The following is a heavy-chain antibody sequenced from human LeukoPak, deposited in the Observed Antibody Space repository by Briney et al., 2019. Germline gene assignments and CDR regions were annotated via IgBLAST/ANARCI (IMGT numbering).Heavy chain of an antibody. CDR1: GYTLTELS. Sequence: EASVKVSCKVSGYTLTELSMHWVRQAPGKGLEWMGGFDPEDGETPIFAQKFQGRVTMTEDTSTDTAYMELSSLRSEDTAVYYCATGTIYCSSCSDGYWGQGTLVTVSS. D-gene: IGHD2-2*01. CDR3: ATGTIYCSSCSDGY. V-gene: IGHV1-24*01. J-gene: IGHJ4*02. CDR2: FDPEDGET.